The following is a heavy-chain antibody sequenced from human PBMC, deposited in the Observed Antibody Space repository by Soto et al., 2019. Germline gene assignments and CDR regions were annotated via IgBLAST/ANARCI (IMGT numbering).Heavy chain of an antibody. D-gene: IGHD3-9*01. CDR3: AINDRYFDL. Sequence: EVQVVESGGGLVQPGRSLRLSCAASAFTFGDYAMHWVRQAPGKGLEWVSGITWNSGSIGYADSVKGRFTISRDNAKNSLYLQINSLRAEDTALYYCAINDRYFDLWGRGTLVTVSS. CDR2: ITWNSGSI. CDR1: AFTFGDYA. V-gene: IGHV3-9*01. J-gene: IGHJ2*01.